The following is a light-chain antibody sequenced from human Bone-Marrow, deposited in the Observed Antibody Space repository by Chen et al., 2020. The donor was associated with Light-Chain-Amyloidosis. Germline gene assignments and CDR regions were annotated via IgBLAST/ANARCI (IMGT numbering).Light chain of an antibody. V-gene: IGKV2-28*01. CDR1: QSLLHSNGHKY. CDR3: MEGLQSPPT. Sequence: DIVMTQSPVSLPVTPGEPASISCRSSQSLLHSNGHKYLDWYLQKPGQSPQLLIYLGSYRASGVSDRFSGRGAGTDFTLQSSRVEAEDVGIDYCMEGLQSPPTFGGGTKVEIK. CDR2: LGS. J-gene: IGKJ4*01.